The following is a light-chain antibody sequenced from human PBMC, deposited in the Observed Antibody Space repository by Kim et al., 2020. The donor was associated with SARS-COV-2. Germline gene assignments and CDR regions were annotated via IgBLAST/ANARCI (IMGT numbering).Light chain of an antibody. CDR1: DSVNSN. V-gene: IGKV3-15*01. Sequence: EVVLTQSPATLSVSPGERATLSCRASDSVNSNLAWYQQQPGQAPRLLIYGASTRATDIPARFSGSGSGTEFTLTISSLEPEDFAVYYCQQRSNWPPTFGGGTKVDIK. CDR2: GAS. CDR3: QQRSNWPPT. J-gene: IGKJ4*01.